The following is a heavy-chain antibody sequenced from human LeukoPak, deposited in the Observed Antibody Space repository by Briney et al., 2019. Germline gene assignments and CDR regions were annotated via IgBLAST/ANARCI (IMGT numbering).Heavy chain of an antibody. CDR3: ARVATAMVTSYAFDI. V-gene: IGHV4-34*01. D-gene: IGHD5-18*01. CDR2: INHSGSS. Sequence: SETLSLTCAVYGESFSGYYWSWIRQPPGKGLEWIGEINHSGSSNYNPSLKRRLTISVDTSKNQFSLKLRSVTEADTAVYYCARVATAMVTSYAFDIWGHGTMVTVSS. CDR1: GESFSGYY. J-gene: IGHJ3*02.